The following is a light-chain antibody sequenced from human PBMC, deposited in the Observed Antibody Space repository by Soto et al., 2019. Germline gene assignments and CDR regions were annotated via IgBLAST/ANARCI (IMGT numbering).Light chain of an antibody. CDR2: GAS. CDR1: KSVNNN. CDR3: QQYNNWPPLT. J-gene: IGKJ4*01. Sequence: EIVMTQSPATLSVSPGERAILSCRASKSVNNNLAWYQQKPGQAPRLLIYGASTRATGIPARFSGSGPGTEFTLSISSLQSEDFAIYYCQQYNNWPPLTFGGGTKVEIK. V-gene: IGKV3-15*01.